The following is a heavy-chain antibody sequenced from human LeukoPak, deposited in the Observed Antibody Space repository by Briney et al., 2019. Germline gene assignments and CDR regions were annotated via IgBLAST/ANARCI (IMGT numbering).Heavy chain of an antibody. J-gene: IGHJ6*03. CDR3: TRFSEVYYYVDV. V-gene: IGHV3-21*01. D-gene: IGHD2/OR15-2a*01. Sequence: GGSLRLSCAASGFTFDTYYFNWVRQAPGKGLEWVASIRSYSSYIYYGDSVKGRFTISRDDAKKSLHLEMNSLRVEDTAVYYCTRFSEVYYYVDVWGTGTMVTVSS. CDR2: IRSYSSYI. CDR1: GFTFDTYY.